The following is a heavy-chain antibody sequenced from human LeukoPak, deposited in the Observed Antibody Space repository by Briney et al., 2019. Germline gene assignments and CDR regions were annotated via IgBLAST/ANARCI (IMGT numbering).Heavy chain of an antibody. V-gene: IGHV4-31*03. Sequence: PSETLSLTCTVSADSISSGGHYWSWIRQHPGKGLESIGFMRHSGSTSHNPSLKGRVAISLDASKNQFSLRLSSVTAADTAVYYCARGGNRFGGFYFDYWGQGSLVTVSS. CDR3: ARGGNRFGGFYFDY. CDR2: MRHSGST. D-gene: IGHD3-10*01. J-gene: IGHJ4*02. CDR1: ADSISSGGHY.